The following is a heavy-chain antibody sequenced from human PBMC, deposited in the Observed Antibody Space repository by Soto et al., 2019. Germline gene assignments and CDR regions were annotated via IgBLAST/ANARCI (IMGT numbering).Heavy chain of an antibody. CDR1: GGTFSSYA. CDR2: IIPIFGTA. D-gene: IGHD5-18*01. J-gene: IGHJ4*02. CDR3: ARADPDVDTAMVSALDY. Sequence: QVLLVQSGAEVKKPGSSVKVSCKASGGTFSSYAISWVRQAPGQGLEWMGGIIPIFGTANYAQKFQGRVTITADESTSTAYMELSSLRSEDTAVYYCARADPDVDTAMVSALDYWGQGTLVTVSS. V-gene: IGHV1-69*01.